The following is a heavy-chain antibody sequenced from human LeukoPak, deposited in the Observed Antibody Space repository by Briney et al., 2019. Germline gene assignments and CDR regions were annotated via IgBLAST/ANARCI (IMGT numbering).Heavy chain of an antibody. CDR3: ARRALGGLFHFDY. V-gene: IGHV3-23*01. CDR1: GFTFSSYA. J-gene: IGHJ4*02. CDR2: ISGSGGGT. Sequence: GGSLRLSCSASGFTFSSYAMRWVRQAPGTGLEWVSSISGSGGGTYYADSVKGRFTISRDYSKNTVYLQMNGLGPEDTAVYFCARRALGGLFHFDYWGQGTLVTVSS. D-gene: IGHD3-10*01.